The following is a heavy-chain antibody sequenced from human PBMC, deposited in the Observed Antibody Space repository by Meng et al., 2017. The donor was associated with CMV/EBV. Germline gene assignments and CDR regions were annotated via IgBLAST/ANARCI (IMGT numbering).Heavy chain of an antibody. V-gene: IGHV4-39*07. J-gene: IGHJ4*02. CDR1: GGSISSSSYY. CDR3: ASLGAYSSGPFDY. Sequence: HRQLQESGPGLLKPSETLSLTCTVAGGSISSSSYYWGWIRQPPGKGLEWIGSIYYSGSTYYNPSLKSRVTISVDTSKNQFSLKLSSVTAADTAVYYCASLGAYSSGPFDYWGQGTLVTVSS. CDR2: IYYSGST. D-gene: IGHD3-22*01.